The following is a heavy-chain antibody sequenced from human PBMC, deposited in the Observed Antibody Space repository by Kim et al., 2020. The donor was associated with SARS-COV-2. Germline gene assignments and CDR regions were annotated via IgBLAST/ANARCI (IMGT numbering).Heavy chain of an antibody. CDR1: GYTLTNYV. Sequence: ASVKVSCKISGYTLTNYVVHWVRQAPGQSLEWLGWINTGTGDTRYSQRFQGRVTITRGTSANTAYMYLRGLGSEDTAVYYCAGGDNTRTQSTMLRGAPLDCWGQGTLVTVSS. CDR3: AGGDNTRTQSTMLRGAPLDC. D-gene: IGHD3-10*01. J-gene: IGHJ4*02. V-gene: IGHV1-3*04. CDR2: INTGTGDT.